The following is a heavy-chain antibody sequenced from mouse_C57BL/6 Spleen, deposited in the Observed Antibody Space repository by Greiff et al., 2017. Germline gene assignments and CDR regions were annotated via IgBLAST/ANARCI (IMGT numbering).Heavy chain of an antibody. Sequence: QVQLQQSGPGLVQPSQSLSITCTVSGFSLTSYGVHWVRQSPGKGLAWLGVLWSGGSTDYNAAFISRLSISKDNSKSQVFFKMNSLQADDTAIYYCASYDYDYAMDYWGQGTSGTVSS. J-gene: IGHJ4*01. CDR1: GFSLTSYG. V-gene: IGHV2-2*01. CDR3: ASYDYDYAMDY. CDR2: LWSGGST. D-gene: IGHD2-4*01.